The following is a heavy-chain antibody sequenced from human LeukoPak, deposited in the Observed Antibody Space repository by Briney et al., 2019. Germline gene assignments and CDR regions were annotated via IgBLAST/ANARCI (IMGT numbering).Heavy chain of an antibody. J-gene: IGHJ4*02. CDR1: GYTFTSYG. D-gene: IGHD2-2*02. V-gene: IGHV1-18*01. CDR3: ARDLWDIVVVPAAICPAGY. CDR2: ISAYNGNT. Sequence: GASVKVSCKASGYTFTSYGISWVRQAPGQGLEWMGWISAYNGNTNYAQKLQGRVTMTTDTSTSTAYMELRSLRSDDTAVYYCARDLWDIVVVPAAICPAGYWGQGTLVTVSS.